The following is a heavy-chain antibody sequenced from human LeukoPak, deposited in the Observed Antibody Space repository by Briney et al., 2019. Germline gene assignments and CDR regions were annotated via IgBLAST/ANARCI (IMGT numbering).Heavy chain of an antibody. CDR3: ARGSTAMVTINFYYYYMDV. V-gene: IGHV7-4-1*01. CDR2: INTNTGNP. CDR1: GYTFTSYA. D-gene: IGHD5-18*01. J-gene: IGHJ6*03. Sequence: ASVKVSCKASGYTFTSYAMNWVRQAPGQGLEWMGWINTNTGNPTYAQGFTGRFVFSLDTSVSTAYLQIGSLKAEDTAVYYCARGSTAMVTINFYYYYMDVWGKGTTVTVSS.